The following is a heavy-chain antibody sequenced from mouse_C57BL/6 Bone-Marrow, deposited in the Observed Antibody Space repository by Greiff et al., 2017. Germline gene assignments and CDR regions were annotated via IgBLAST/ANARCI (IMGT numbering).Heavy chain of an antibody. J-gene: IGHJ2*01. CDR3: ALEGTDGYFHYFDY. V-gene: IGHV1-19*01. CDR1: GYTFTDYY. Sequence: EVQLQQSGPVLVKPGASVKMSCKASGYTFTDYYMNWVKQSHGKSLEWIGVINPYNGGTSYNQKFKGKATLTVDKSSSTAYMELNSLTSEDSAVYYCALEGTDGYFHYFDYWGQGTTLTVSS. CDR2: INPYNGGT. D-gene: IGHD2-3*01.